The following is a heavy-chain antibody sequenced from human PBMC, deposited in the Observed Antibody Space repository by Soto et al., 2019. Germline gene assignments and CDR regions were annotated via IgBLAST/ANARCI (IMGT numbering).Heavy chain of an antibody. V-gene: IGHV1-69*12. CDR3: EYEKGVGYCSGGSCYSGWFDP. CDR1: GGTISSYA. Sequence: QVQLVQSGAEVKKPGSSVKVSCKASGGTISSYAISWVQQAPGQGLEWMGGNIPIFGTANYPQKFHGRVTFTADESTSTARMELSSLRSEVTAVYYCEYEKGVGYCSGGSCYSGWFDPWGQGTLVTVSS. D-gene: IGHD2-15*01. J-gene: IGHJ5*02. CDR2: NIPIFGTA.